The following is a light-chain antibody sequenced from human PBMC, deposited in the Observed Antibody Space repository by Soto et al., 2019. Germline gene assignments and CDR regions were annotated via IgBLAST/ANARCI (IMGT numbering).Light chain of an antibody. CDR3: SSYTSSSTYV. J-gene: IGLJ1*01. Sequence: QSVLTQPASVSGSPGQSITISCTGTSSDVGVYNYVSWYQQHPGKAPKLMIYEVSNRPSGVSNRFSGYKSGNTASLTISGLQAEGEADYYCSSYTSSSTYVFGTGTKV. V-gene: IGLV2-14*01. CDR1: SSDVGVYNY. CDR2: EVS.